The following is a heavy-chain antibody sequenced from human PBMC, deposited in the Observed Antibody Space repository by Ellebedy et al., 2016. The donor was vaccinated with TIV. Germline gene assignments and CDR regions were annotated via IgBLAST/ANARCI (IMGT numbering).Heavy chain of an antibody. D-gene: IGHD3-10*01. J-gene: IGHJ6*02. Sequence: SETLSLTCAAYGGPFTGYYWSWIRQPPGRGLEWIAEITHTGSTNYNPSLKSRVTISVDTSKNQFSLDLTSVTAADTAVYYCATVSYHYYYYYGMDVWGQGTTVTVSS. CDR2: ITHTGST. V-gene: IGHV4-34*01. CDR3: ATVSYHYYYYYGMDV. CDR1: GGPFTGYY.